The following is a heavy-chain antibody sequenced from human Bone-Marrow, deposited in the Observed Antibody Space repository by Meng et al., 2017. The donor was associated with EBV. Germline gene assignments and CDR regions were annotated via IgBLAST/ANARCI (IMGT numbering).Heavy chain of an antibody. D-gene: IGHD3-9*01. CDR2: INHSGST. CDR1: GGSFSGYY. V-gene: IGHV4-34*01. J-gene: IGHJ4*02. Sequence: VQLQQLAGGLLQCSETLSLTCAVYGGSFSGYYWSWIRQPPGKGLEWIGEINHSGSTNYNPSLKSRVTISVDTSKNQFSLKLNSVTAADTAVYYCARGGGYNILTGYYMSDYWGQGTLVTVSS. CDR3: ARGGGYNILTGYYMSDY.